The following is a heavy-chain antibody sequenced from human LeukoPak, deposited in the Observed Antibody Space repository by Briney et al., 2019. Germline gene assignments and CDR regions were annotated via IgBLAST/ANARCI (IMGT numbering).Heavy chain of an antibody. CDR1: GFTFSSYA. CDR2: ISYDGSNK. CDR3: ARVRDIVVVVAAWDY. V-gene: IGHV3-30-3*01. Sequence: GRSLRLSCAASGFTFSSYAMHWVRQAPGKGLEWVAVISYDGSNKYYADSVKGRFTISRDNSKNTLYLQMNSLRAEDTAVYYCARVRDIVVVVAAWDYWGQGTLVTVSS. D-gene: IGHD2-15*01. J-gene: IGHJ4*02.